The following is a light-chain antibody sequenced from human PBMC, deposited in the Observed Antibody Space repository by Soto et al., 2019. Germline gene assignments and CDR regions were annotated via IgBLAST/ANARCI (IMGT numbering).Light chain of an antibody. J-gene: IGKJ1*01. V-gene: IGKV1-39*01. Sequence: DIQMTQSPSSLSASVGDRVTITCRASQSISSYLNWYQQKPGKAPKLLIYAASSLQSGVPSRFSGSGSGTDFTLTISSLQPDDFATYYCQQYNSYLTFGQGTKVE. CDR2: AAS. CDR1: QSISSY. CDR3: QQYNSYLT.